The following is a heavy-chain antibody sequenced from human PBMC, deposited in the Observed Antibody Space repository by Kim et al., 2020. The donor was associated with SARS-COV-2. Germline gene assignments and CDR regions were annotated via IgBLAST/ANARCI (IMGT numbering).Heavy chain of an antibody. CDR1: GFIFSNYA. V-gene: IGHV3-23*01. Sequence: GGSLRLSCAASGFIFSNYALNWVRQVPGKGLEWVSGINGRGVTTWYKDSVKGRVTISRDNFEKTLNLQMNSLRAEDTAVYYCAKELTSSSRGSFESWGQG. CDR3: AKELTSSSRGSFES. J-gene: IGHJ4*02. D-gene: IGHD6-6*01. CDR2: INGRGVTT.